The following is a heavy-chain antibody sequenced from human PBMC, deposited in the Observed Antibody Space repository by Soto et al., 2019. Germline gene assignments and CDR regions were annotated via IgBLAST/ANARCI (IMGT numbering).Heavy chain of an antibody. D-gene: IGHD1-1*01. CDR2: ISYDGSNK. V-gene: IGHV3-30*03. Sequence: VQLVESGGGVVQPGRSLRLSCAASGFTFSSYGMHWVRQAPGKGLEWVAVISYDGSNKYYADSVKGRFTISRDNSKNTLYLQMNSLRAEDTAVYYCATEPPEVLDFDYWGQGTLVTVSS. CDR1: GFTFSSYG. CDR3: ATEPPEVLDFDY. J-gene: IGHJ4*02.